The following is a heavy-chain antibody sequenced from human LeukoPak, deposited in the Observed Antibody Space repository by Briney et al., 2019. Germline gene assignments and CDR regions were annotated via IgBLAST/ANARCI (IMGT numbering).Heavy chain of an antibody. V-gene: IGHV4-4*09. Sequence: SETLSLTCTVSRGSISGSIRSYYWSWLRQPPGKGLEWIGYISSSGSVDDNPSLRSRVTISVDTSKNQFFLNLSSVSAADTAVYYCARIPLGYSGAYYFDYWGQGTLVTVSP. CDR3: ARIPLGYSGAYYFDY. J-gene: IGHJ4*02. CDR1: RGSISGSIRSYY. CDR2: ISSSGSV. D-gene: IGHD5-12*01.